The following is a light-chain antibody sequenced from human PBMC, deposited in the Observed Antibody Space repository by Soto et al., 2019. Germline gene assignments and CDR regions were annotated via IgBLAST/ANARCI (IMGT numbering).Light chain of an antibody. CDR1: SSDVGGYNY. CDR3: SSYTSSSTVV. CDR2: DVS. Sequence: QSVLTQPASVSGSPGQSITISCTGTSSDVGGYNYVSWYQQHPGKAPTLMIYDVSNRTSGVSNRFSGSKSGNTASLTISGLQAEDEAEYYCSSYTSSSTVVFGGGTKLTVL. J-gene: IGLJ2*01. V-gene: IGLV2-14*01.